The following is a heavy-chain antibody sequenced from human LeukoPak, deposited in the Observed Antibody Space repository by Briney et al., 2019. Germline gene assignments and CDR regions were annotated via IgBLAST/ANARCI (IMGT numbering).Heavy chain of an antibody. J-gene: IGHJ3*02. CDR2: IYYSGST. D-gene: IGHD6-13*01. CDR1: GVSISSGDYY. Sequence: SQTLSLTCTVSGVSISSGDYYWSWIRQPPGKGREWIGYIYYSGSTYYNPSLKSRVTISVDTSKNQFSLKLSSVTAADTAVYYCARGPTFSIAAAGYDDAFDIWGQGTMVTVSS. V-gene: IGHV4-30-4*01. CDR3: ARGPTFSIAAAGYDDAFDI.